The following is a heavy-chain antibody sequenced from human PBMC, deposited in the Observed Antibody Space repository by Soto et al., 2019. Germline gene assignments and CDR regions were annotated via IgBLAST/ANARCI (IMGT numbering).Heavy chain of an antibody. D-gene: IGHD3-9*01. CDR1: GFTFSSYA. J-gene: IGHJ4*02. V-gene: IGHV3-30-3*01. Sequence: QVQLVESGGGVVQPGRSLRLSCAASGFTFSSYAMHWVRQAPGKGLEWVAVISYDGSNKYYADSVKGRFTISRDNSKNMLYLQMNSLRAEDTAVYYCARARTYYDILTGYEIDYWGQGTLVTVSS. CDR2: ISYDGSNK. CDR3: ARARTYYDILTGYEIDY.